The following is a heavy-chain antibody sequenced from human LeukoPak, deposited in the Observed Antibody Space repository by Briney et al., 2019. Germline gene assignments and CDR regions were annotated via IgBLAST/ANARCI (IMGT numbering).Heavy chain of an antibody. D-gene: IGHD5-12*01. V-gene: IGHV4-59*02. Sequence: SEILSLTCTVSGASVSDYYWSWMRQPPGEGLEWIAYIYYSGSTNYNPSLKSRVTISVDTSKNLFSLKLNSVTAADTAVYYCARVAGYDSGSFYYYMDVWGKGTTVTVSS. CDR2: IYYSGST. CDR3: ARVAGYDSGSFYYYMDV. CDR1: GASVSDYY. J-gene: IGHJ6*03.